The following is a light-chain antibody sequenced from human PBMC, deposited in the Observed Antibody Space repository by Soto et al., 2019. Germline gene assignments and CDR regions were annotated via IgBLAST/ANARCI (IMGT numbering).Light chain of an antibody. Sequence: QPVLTQSPSASASLGASVKLTCTLSSGHSSYAIAWHQQQPEKGPRYLMKLNSDGSHSKGDGIPDRFSGSSSGAERYLTISSLQSEDEADYYCQTGGTGILIGGGTKLTVL. J-gene: IGLJ2*01. CDR3: QTGGTGIL. V-gene: IGLV4-69*01. CDR1: SGHSSYA. CDR2: LNSDGSH.